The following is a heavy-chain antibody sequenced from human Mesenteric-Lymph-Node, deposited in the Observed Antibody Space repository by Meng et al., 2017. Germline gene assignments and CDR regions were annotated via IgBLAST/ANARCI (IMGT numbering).Heavy chain of an antibody. J-gene: IGHJ4*02. CDR1: GFTFSDYY. Sequence: QVQVVGSGGGLVKPGGSLRVSCAASGFTFSDYYMIWIRQAPGKGLEGVSHISERGSRVFYADSVQGRFTISRDNAKNSLYLQMNSLRAEDTAVYYCARRIAAGNIDYWGQGTLVTVSS. CDR3: ARRIAAGNIDY. V-gene: IGHV3-11*01. CDR2: ISERGSRV. D-gene: IGHD6-13*01.